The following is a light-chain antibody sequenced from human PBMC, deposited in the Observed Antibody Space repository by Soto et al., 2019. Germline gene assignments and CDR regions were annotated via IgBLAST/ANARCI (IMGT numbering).Light chain of an antibody. Sequence: EIVMTQSPATLSVSPGERATLSCRAGQNVLSNLAWYQQEPGQAPRLLIYGASTRATAIPARFSGSGSGTEFTLTITSLQSEDFAVYYCQQYNNWPITFGQGTRLEIK. CDR1: QNVLSN. CDR3: QQYNNWPIT. J-gene: IGKJ5*01. V-gene: IGKV3-15*01. CDR2: GAS.